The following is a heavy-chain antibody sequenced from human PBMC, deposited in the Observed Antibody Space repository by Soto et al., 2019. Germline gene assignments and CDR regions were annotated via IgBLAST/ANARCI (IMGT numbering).Heavy chain of an antibody. J-gene: IGHJ6*02. V-gene: IGHV1-69*12. CDR3: ARAGRYCSGGSCYSATGMDA. CDR2: IIPIFGTA. D-gene: IGHD2-15*01. CDR1: GGTFCSYA. Sequence: QVQLVQSGAEVKKPGSSVKVSCRASGGTFCSYAISWVRQAPGQGLEWMGGIIPIFGTANYAQKFQGRVTIPEEESTSTAYMELSSLGSEDTAVFYCARAGRYCSGGSCYSATGMDAWGQGTTVTVCS.